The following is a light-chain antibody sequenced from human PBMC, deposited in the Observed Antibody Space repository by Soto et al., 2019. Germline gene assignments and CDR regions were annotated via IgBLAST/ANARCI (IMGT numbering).Light chain of an antibody. CDR1: SSVIGY. Sequence: QRTQTPSSLSASGVEVVTITCRASSSVIGYLHWYQQKPGDAAKRLIFSASSSLSRVTLRISGSGSRTDFTRTISSLQHEDSATYYCQQSYSSPRMDTFGQGTKVDIK. V-gene: IGKV1-39*01. CDR3: QQSYSSPRMDT. CDR2: SAS. J-gene: IGKJ2*01.